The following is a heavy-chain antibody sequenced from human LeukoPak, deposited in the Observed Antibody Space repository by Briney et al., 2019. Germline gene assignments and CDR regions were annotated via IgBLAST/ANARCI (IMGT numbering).Heavy chain of an antibody. D-gene: IGHD2-2*01. J-gene: IGHJ6*02. Sequence: GGSLRLSCAASGFTFSSYSMNWVRQAPGKGLEWVSSISSSSSYIYYADSVKGRFTISRDNAKNSLYLQMNSLRAEDTAVYYCARRGVPAAPGDYYYGMDVWGQGTTVTVSS. CDR3: ARRGVPAAPGDYYYGMDV. V-gene: IGHV3-21*01. CDR1: GFTFSSYS. CDR2: ISSSSSYI.